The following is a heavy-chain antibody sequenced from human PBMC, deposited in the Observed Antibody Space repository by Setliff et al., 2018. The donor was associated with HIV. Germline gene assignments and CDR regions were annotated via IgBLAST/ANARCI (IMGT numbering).Heavy chain of an antibody. V-gene: IGHV3-23*01. Sequence: PGGSLRLSCAASGFIVTDYGMTWVRQAPGQGLEWVSAIIESGGTFYTDSVKGRFTISRDNSKNTLYLQMNSLRAEDTAVYYCAKVTSFCFEDYWGQGTLGSVPQ. D-gene: IGHD2-2*01. CDR3: AKVTSFCFEDY. CDR2: IIESGGT. CDR1: GFIVTDYG. J-gene: IGHJ4*02.